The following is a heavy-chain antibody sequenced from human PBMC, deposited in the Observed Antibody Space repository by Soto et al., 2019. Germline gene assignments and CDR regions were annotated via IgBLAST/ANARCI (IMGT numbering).Heavy chain of an antibody. CDR3: ARVGRDGYNYFRPLVDY. Sequence: QVQLQESGPGLVKPSQTLSLTCTVSGGSISSGGYYWSWIRQHPGKGLEWIGYIYYSGSTYYNPSLKSRVTISVDTSKNQFSLKLSSVTAADTAVYYCARVGRDGYNYFRPLVDYWGQGTLVTVSS. D-gene: IGHD5-12*01. J-gene: IGHJ4*02. V-gene: IGHV4-31*03. CDR2: IYYSGST. CDR1: GGSISSGGYY.